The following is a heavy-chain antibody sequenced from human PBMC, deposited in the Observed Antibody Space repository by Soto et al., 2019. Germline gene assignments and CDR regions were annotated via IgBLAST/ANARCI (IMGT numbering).Heavy chain of an antibody. J-gene: IGHJ4*02. V-gene: IGHV5-51*01. CDR3: GRSGYSGYEFDY. CDR2: IYPSDSDT. Sequence: GESLNISCKGSGYSFSNYWIGLVRQMPGKGLGWMGIIYPSDSDTRYSPSFQGQVTISADKSISTAYLQWSSLKASDTAMYYCGRSGYSGYEFDYWGQGTLVTVSS. CDR1: GYSFSNYW. D-gene: IGHD5-12*01.